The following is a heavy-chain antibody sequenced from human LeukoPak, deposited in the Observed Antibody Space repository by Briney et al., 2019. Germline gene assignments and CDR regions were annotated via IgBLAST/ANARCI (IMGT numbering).Heavy chain of an antibody. Sequence: GGSLRLSCAASGFTFSSYSMNWVRQAPGKGLEWVSYISSSGSTIYYADSVKGRFTISRDNAKNSLYLQMNSLRDEDTAVYYCARPHYSNPQTLDYYYGMDVWGQGTTVTASS. CDR2: ISSSGSTI. J-gene: IGHJ6*02. CDR1: GFTFSSYS. D-gene: IGHD4-11*01. CDR3: ARPHYSNPQTLDYYYGMDV. V-gene: IGHV3-48*02.